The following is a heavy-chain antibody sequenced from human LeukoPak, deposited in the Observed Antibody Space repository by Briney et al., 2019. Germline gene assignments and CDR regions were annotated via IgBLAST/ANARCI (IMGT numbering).Heavy chain of an antibody. CDR3: ARCSNYYYDSSGYYYPHY. D-gene: IGHD3-22*01. V-gene: IGHV4-59*08. CDR1: GGSISNYY. J-gene: IGHJ4*02. Sequence: SETLSLTCTVSGGSISNYYWSWIRQPPGKGLEWIGYSYNSGSTTYNPSLRSRVTISVDTSKNQFSLKLTSVTAADTAVYYCARCSNYYYDSSGYYYPHYWGQGTLVTVSS. CDR2: SYNSGST.